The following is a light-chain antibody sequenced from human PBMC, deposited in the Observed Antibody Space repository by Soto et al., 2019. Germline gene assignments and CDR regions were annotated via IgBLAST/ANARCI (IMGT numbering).Light chain of an antibody. CDR1: QSVSSN. Sequence: EIVMTQSPATLSVSPGERATLSCRASQSVSSNLARYQQKPGQAPRLLIYGASTRATGIPARFSGSGSGTEFTLTISSLQSEDFAVYYCQQYNNWWTFGQGTK. CDR2: GAS. V-gene: IGKV3-15*01. J-gene: IGKJ1*01. CDR3: QQYNNWWT.